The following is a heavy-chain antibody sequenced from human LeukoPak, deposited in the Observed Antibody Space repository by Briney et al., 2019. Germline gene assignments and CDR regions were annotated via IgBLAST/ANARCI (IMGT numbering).Heavy chain of an antibody. CDR2: ISYDGKSQ. CDR1: GFSCSNNG. V-gene: IGHV3-30*18. J-gene: IGHJ5*02. Sequence: PGRSLRLSCEASGFSCSNNGMTWIRQAPGKGLEWVAMISYDGKSQHYGASVKGRFTISRDNSKNTVYLQMNSLRPEDSAMYYCAKDLYGGGWYNYFDPWGQGTRVTVSS. D-gene: IGHD6-19*01. CDR3: AKDLYGGGWYNYFDP.